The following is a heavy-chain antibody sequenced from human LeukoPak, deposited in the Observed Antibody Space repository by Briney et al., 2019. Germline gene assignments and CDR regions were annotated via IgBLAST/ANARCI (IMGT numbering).Heavy chain of an antibody. J-gene: IGHJ5*02. CDR1: GFTFSSYS. CDR2: ISSSGSTI. CDR3: ARDLPIYSSSSGWFDP. D-gene: IGHD6-6*01. V-gene: IGHV3-48*04. Sequence: PGGSLRLSCAASGFTFSSYSMYWVRQAPGKGLEWVSYISSSGSTIYYADSVKGRFTISRDNAKNSLYLQMNSLRAEDTAVYYCARDLPIYSSSSGWFDPWGQGTLVTVSS.